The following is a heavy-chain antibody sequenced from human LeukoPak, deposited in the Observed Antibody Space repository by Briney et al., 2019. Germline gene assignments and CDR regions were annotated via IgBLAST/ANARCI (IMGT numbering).Heavy chain of an antibody. CDR2: INTNTGNP. D-gene: IGHD5-18*01. Sequence: VASVTLSCTASGYTFTIYAMNWARHAPGQGLEWMGWINTNTGNPTYAQGFTGRFVFSLDTSVSTAYLQISSLKAEDTAVYYCARQRGYSDGRHDYWGQGTLVTVSS. V-gene: IGHV7-4-1*02. CDR3: ARQRGYSDGRHDY. CDR1: GYTFTIYA. J-gene: IGHJ4*02.